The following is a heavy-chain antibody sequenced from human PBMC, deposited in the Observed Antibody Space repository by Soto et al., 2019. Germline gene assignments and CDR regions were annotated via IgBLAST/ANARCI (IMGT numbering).Heavy chain of an antibody. D-gene: IGHD5-12*01. J-gene: IGHJ3*02. CDR1: GFTFSAYS. CDR3: VRDGYSGRSDGFDI. Sequence: QVQLVESGGGVVQPGRSLRLSCAATGFTFSAYSMHWVCQPPGEGLEWVAVISYDGNNQRCTDAVKGRFTVSRDNSKGTLYLQLASLNSGDTAVYYCVRDGYSGRSDGFDIWGQGTTVTVSS. CDR2: ISYDGNNQ. V-gene: IGHV3-30-3*01.